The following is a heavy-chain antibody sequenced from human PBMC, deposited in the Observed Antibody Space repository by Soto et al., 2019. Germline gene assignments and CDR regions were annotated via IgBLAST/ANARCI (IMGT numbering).Heavy chain of an antibody. V-gene: IGHV4-4*07. CDR1: GGSISSYY. D-gene: IGHD6-13*01. CDR3: ASSIAAAGAFDY. J-gene: IGHJ4*02. CDR2: IYTSGST. Sequence: QVQLQESGPGLVKPSETLSLTCTVSGGSISSYYWSWIRQPAGQGLEWIGRIYTSGSTNYNPSLKSRVTMSVDTSKTQFSLKLSSVTAADTAVYYCASSIAAAGAFDYWGQGTLVTVSS.